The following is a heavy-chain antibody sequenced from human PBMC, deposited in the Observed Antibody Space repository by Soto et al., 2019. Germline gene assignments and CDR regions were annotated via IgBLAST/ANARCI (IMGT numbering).Heavy chain of an antibody. CDR2: INPSGGST. J-gene: IGHJ6*02. CDR1: GHTFTSYY. D-gene: IGHD2-2*02. Sequence: GASVKVSCKASGHTFTSYYMHWVRQAPGQGXEWMGIINPSGGSTSYAQKFQGRVTMTRDTSTSTVYMELSSLRSEDTAVYYCARPGNSVPDIVVVPAAIRSTDYYYYGMDVWGQGTTVTVSS. CDR3: ARPGNSVPDIVVVPAAIRSTDYYYYGMDV. V-gene: IGHV1-46*01.